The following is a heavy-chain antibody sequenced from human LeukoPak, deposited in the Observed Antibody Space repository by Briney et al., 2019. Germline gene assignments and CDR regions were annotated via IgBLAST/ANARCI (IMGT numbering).Heavy chain of an antibody. J-gene: IGHJ4*02. CDR3: AAPSGSTDY. CDR2: IYYSGST. D-gene: IGHD3-22*01. CDR1: GGSISSSSYY. Sequence: SETLSLTCTVSGGSISSSSYYWGWIRQPPGTGLEWIGSIYYSGSTYYNPSLKSRVTISVDTSTNQFSLKLSSVTAADTAVYYCAAPSGSTDYWGQGTLVTVSS. V-gene: IGHV4-39*01.